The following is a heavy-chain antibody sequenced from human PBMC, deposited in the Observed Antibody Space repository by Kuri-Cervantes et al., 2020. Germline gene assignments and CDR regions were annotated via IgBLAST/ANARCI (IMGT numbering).Heavy chain of an antibody. CDR3: ARDKPWVTFGGVIVRTDAFDI. Sequence: GGSLRLSCAASGFTFSSYAMHWVRQAPGKGLEWVAVISYDGSNKYYADSVKGRFTISRDNAKNSLYLQMNSLRAEDTAVYYCARDKPWVTFGGVIVRTDAFDIWGQGTMVTVSS. D-gene: IGHD3-16*02. J-gene: IGHJ3*02. CDR1: GFTFSSYA. CDR2: ISYDGSNK. V-gene: IGHV3-30*07.